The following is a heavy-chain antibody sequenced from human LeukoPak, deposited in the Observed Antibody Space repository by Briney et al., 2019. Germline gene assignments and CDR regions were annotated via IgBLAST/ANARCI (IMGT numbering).Heavy chain of an antibody. V-gene: IGHV3-7*01. CDR3: ARDLAPGPSPLKY. Sequence: PGGSLRLSCAAAGFTFSNYGMHWVRQAPGKGLEWVANIKQDGSEKYYVDSVKGRFTISRDNAKNSLYLQMNSLRAEDTAVYYCARDLAPGPSPLKYWGQGTLVTVSS. CDR1: GFTFSNYG. J-gene: IGHJ4*02. CDR2: IKQDGSEK. D-gene: IGHD3-9*01.